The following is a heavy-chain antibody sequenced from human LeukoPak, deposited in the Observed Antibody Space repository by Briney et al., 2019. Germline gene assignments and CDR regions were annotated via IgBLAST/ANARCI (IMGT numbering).Heavy chain of an antibody. J-gene: IGHJ6*03. V-gene: IGHV4-4*09. CDR1: GRSISSYY. CDR2: SYTSGST. CDR3: SGLSGCYDFWGGYSRSDYYYYYMDV. D-gene: IGHD3-3*01. Sequence: WETLSLTCTVSGRSISSYYRSWIRQPPGKGLEWIGYSYTSGSTTYNPSLKSRVTITVDTSTNQLSQKQRSMPAADTAVYYCSGLSGCYDFWGGYSRSDYYYYYMDVWGKGTTVTVSS.